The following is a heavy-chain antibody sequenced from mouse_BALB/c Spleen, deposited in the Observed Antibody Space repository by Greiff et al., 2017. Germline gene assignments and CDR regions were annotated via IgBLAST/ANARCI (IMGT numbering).Heavy chain of an antibody. D-gene: IGHD4-1*01. V-gene: IGHV14-1*02. CDR3: AGGWDKDY. CDR2: IDPENGNT. J-gene: IGHJ4*01. Sequence: VQLQQSGAELVRPGALVKLSCTASGFNIKDSYMHWVKQRPEQGLEWIGWIDPENGNTIYDPKFQGKASITADTSSNTAYLQLSSLTSEDTAVCYCAGGWDKDYWGQGTSVTVSS. CDR1: GFNIKDSY.